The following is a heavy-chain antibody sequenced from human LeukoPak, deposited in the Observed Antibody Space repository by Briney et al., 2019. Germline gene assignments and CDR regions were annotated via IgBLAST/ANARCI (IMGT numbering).Heavy chain of an antibody. CDR2: FSGSGGTT. CDR3: ANGNRCTSPNCLGYYYFYMDV. D-gene: IGHD2-8*01. CDR1: GFTFSSYA. Sequence: PGGSLRLSCAASGFTFSSYAMNWVRRAPGRGLEWVSGFSGSGGTTYYADSVKGRFTISRDNSKNTLYLQMNSLRAEDTAVYYCANGNRCTSPNCLGYYYFYMDVWGKGTMVTVSS. V-gene: IGHV3-23*01. J-gene: IGHJ6*03.